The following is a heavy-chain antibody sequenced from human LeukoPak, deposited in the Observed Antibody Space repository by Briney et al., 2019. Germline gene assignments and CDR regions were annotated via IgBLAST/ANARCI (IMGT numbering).Heavy chain of an antibody. CDR3: SRDSLSSCGGDCYSGLDV. Sequence: GGSLRLSCAASGFTFSNYWMHWVRQAPGKGLVWVSRIYTDGSSTTYADSVKGRFTISRDNAKNTLYLQMNSLRAEDTAVYYCSRDSLSSCGGDCYSGLDVWGQGTTVTVSS. CDR2: IYTDGSST. J-gene: IGHJ6*02. D-gene: IGHD2-21*02. CDR1: GFTFSNYW. V-gene: IGHV3-74*01.